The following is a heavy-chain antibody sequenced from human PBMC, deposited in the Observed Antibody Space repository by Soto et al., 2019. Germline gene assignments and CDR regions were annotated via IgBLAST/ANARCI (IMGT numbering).Heavy chain of an antibody. D-gene: IGHD3-10*01. CDR1: GGSISSSLCY. CDR3: ARLERRFELLLIDY. J-gene: IGHJ4*02. Sequence: SETLSLTCTVSGGSISSSLCYWGWIRQPPGKGLEWIASIKYSGTTFYNPSLKSRVTISVDTSKNQFSLKLSSVTAADTAVYYCARLERRFELLLIDYRGQGTPVPVSS. CDR2: IKYSGTT. V-gene: IGHV4-39*01.